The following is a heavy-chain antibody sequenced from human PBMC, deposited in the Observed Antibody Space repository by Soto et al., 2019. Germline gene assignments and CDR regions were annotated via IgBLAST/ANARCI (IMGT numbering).Heavy chain of an antibody. V-gene: IGHV3-23*01. CDR3: AKDVGSCSGGSCPEIDAFDI. CDR2: ISGSGGST. J-gene: IGHJ3*02. Sequence: GGSLRLSCAASGFTFSSYSMRWVRQAPGKGLEWVSAISGSGGSTYYADSVKGRFTISRDNSKNTLYLQMNSLRAEDTAVYYCAKDVGSCSGGSCPEIDAFDIWGQGTMVNVSS. CDR1: GFTFSSYS. D-gene: IGHD2-15*01.